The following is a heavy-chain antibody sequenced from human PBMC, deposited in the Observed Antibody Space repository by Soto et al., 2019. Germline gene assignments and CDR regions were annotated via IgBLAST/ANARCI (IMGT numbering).Heavy chain of an antibody. D-gene: IGHD3-16*01. CDR3: ARDPHEGVYDY. J-gene: IGHJ4*02. V-gene: IGHV1-2*02. CDR2: MRPDSGGA. CDR1: RYTFSGYY. Sequence: GXSAKVSLKASRYTFSGYYLHWIRQAPGQGLQWMGWMRPDSGGANYAQKFQGRVSMTRDTSTSTFYMELSRLASDDTAVYYCARDPHEGVYDYWGQGTQVTVSS.